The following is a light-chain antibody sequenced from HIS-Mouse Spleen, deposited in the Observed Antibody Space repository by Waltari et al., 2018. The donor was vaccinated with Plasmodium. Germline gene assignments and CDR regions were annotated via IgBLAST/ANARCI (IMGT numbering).Light chain of an antibody. V-gene: IGLV3-10*01. J-gene: IGLJ3*02. CDR1: ALPKKY. Sequence: SYELTQPPSVSVSPGQTARITCAGAALPKKYAYWYKQKSGQAPVLVIYEASKRPSGIPERFSGSSSGTMATLTISGAQVEDEADYYCYSTDSSGNHRVFGGGTKLTVL. CDR3: YSTDSSGNHRV. CDR2: EAS.